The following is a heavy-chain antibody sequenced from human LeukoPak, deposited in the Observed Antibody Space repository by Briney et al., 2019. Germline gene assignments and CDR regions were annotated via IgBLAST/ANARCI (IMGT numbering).Heavy chain of an antibody. CDR2: VADDGRDK. V-gene: IGHV3-30*18. Sequence: GGSLRLSCAASGCTFSNYGMHWVRQAPGKGLEWVAVVADDGRDKHHADSVKGRFTISRDNSKHMLLLQMNSLRPEDTAVYYCAKDGALSAAAYYFDYWGQGSLVTVSS. CDR1: GCTFSNYG. J-gene: IGHJ4*02. CDR3: AKDGALSAAAYYFDY. D-gene: IGHD4/OR15-4a*01.